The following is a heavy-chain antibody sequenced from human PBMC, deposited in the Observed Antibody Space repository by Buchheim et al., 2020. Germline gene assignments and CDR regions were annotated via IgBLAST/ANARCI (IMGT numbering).Heavy chain of an antibody. CDR1: GFTFSSYW. Sequence: VQLVESGGGLVQPGGSLRLSCAASGFTFSSYWMSWVRQAPGKGLEWVANIKQDGSEKYYVDSVKGRFTISRDNAKNSLYLQMNSLRAEDTAVYYCARDRSSWFGELLYLYYYYYGMDVWGQGTT. CDR3: ARDRSSWFGELLYLYYYYYGMDV. CDR2: IKQDGSEK. D-gene: IGHD3-10*01. J-gene: IGHJ6*02. V-gene: IGHV3-7*01.